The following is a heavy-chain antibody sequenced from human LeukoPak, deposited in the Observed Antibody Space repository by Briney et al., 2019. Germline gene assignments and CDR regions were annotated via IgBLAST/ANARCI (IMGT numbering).Heavy chain of an antibody. CDR1: GDSISRSRHF. Sequence: SETLSLSCNVSGDSISRSRHFWAWIRQSPGRGLEWIGYIYNSGSTYYNPSLKSRVTISVDTSKNQFSLSLSSVTAADTAVYYCAREDSEDSSGWYLGYAFDIWGQGTMVTVSS. CDR3: AREDSEDSSGWYLGYAFDI. CDR2: IYNSGST. J-gene: IGHJ3*02. V-gene: IGHV4-39*07. D-gene: IGHD6-19*01.